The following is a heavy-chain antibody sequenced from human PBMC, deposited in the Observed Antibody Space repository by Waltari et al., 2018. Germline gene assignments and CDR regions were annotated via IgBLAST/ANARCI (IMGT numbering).Heavy chain of an antibody. D-gene: IGHD1-26*01. CDR1: GYTLTEVS. CDR3: ATDGNSWELLRGMGY. J-gene: IGHJ4*02. CDR2: FDPEDGET. Sequence: QLQLVQSGAEVKKPGASVKVSCQGPGYTLTEVSMHWVRPAPRKGLEWMGGFDPEDGETIYAQKFQGRVTMTEDTSTDTAYMELSSLRSEDTAVYYCATDGNSWELLRGMGYWGQGTLVTVSS. V-gene: IGHV1-24*01.